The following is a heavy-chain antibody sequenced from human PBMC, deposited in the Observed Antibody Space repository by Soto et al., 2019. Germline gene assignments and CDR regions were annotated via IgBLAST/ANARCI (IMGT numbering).Heavy chain of an antibody. CDR1: GGSISSTSYY. J-gene: IGHJ4*02. CDR2: INYSGKT. D-gene: IGHD4-17*01. Sequence: SETLSLTCTVSGGSISSTSYYWAWIRQPPGKGLEWIGSINYSGKTYYTPSLKSRVTISVDTSKNQFSLKLSSVTAADTNGYYCARRYGDCFDYWGQGTLVTVSS. CDR3: ARRYGDCFDY. V-gene: IGHV4-39*01.